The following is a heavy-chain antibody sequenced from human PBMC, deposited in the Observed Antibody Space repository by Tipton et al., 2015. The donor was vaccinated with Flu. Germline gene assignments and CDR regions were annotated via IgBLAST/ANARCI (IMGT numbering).Heavy chain of an antibody. J-gene: IGHJ4*02. Sequence: SVKGRFTISRDDSKNTLFLQMNSLRAGDTAVYYCARERRPAAIWDKLWFFDYWGQGTLVTVSS. D-gene: IGHD2-2*01. V-gene: IGHV3-53*01. CDR3: ARERRPAAIWDKLWFFDY.